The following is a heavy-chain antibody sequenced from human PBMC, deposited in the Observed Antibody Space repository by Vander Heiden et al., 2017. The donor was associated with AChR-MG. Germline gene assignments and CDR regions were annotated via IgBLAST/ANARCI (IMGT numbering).Heavy chain of an antibody. V-gene: IGHV4-34*01. D-gene: IGHD3-3*01. CDR3: ARGRRADFFFGMHYYYYGMDV. CDR2: INHSGST. J-gene: IGHJ6*02. CDR1: GGSFSGYY. Sequence: QVQLQQWGAGLLKPSETLSLTCAVYGGSFSGYYWSWIRQPPGKGLEWSGEINHSGSTTNTPAPKSRVTISVDTSKNQFSLKRSPVTAADTAVYYCARGRRADFFFGMHYYYYGMDVWGQGTTVTVSS.